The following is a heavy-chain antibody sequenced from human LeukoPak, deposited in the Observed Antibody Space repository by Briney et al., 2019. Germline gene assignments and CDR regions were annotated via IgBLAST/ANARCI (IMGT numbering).Heavy chain of an antibody. V-gene: IGHV3-33*01. J-gene: IGHJ5*02. CDR3: ARGKTGNYYAAYNWFDP. CDR1: GFTFSSYG. CDR2: IWYDGSNK. D-gene: IGHD3-10*01. Sequence: GGSLRLSCAASGFTFSSYGMHWVRQAPGKGLEWVAVIWYDGSNKYYADSVKGRFTISRDNSKNTLYLQMNSLRAEDTAVYYCARGKTGNYYAAYNWFDPWGQGTLVTVSS.